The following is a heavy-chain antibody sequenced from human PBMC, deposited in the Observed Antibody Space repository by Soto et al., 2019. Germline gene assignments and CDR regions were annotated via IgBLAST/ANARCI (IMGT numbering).Heavy chain of an antibody. J-gene: IGHJ6*02. Sequence: EVQRLESGGGLVQPGGSLRLSCAASGFTFSSYAMNWVRQAPGKGLEWVSTLSGSGGSTYYADSVKGRFTISRDNSKNTLYLQMNSLRAEDTAVYSCTKNIGASGTNYYGMDVWGQGTTVTVSS. D-gene: IGHD6-13*01. CDR3: TKNIGASGTNYYGMDV. V-gene: IGHV3-23*01. CDR2: LSGSGGST. CDR1: GFTFSSYA.